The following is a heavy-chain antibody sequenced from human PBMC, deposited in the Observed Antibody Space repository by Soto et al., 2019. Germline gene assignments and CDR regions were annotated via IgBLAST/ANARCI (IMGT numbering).Heavy chain of an antibody. CDR2: INHSGST. D-gene: IGHD2-8*02. Sequence: PSETLSLTCAVYGGSFSGYYWTWIRQPPGTGLEWIGEINHSGSTNYNPSLKSRVTISLDTSKNQVSLRLSSVTAADTAVYYCARDKITGLFDYWGQGTLVTVSS. J-gene: IGHJ4*02. V-gene: IGHV4-34*01. CDR3: ARDKITGLFDY. CDR1: GGSFSGYY.